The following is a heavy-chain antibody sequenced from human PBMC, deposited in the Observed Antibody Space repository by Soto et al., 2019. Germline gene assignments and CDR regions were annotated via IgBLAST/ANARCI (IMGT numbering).Heavy chain of an antibody. Sequence: PXGSLRLSCAASGFTVSSYWMHWVRQAPGKELVWVSRMNEDGGTTDYADSVKGRFTISRDNAKNTLYLQMNSLRVEDTAVYYCASDLSGRADVWGQGATVTVSS. V-gene: IGHV3-74*01. CDR1: GFTVSSYW. D-gene: IGHD3-10*01. CDR2: MNEDGGTT. J-gene: IGHJ6*02. CDR3: ASDLSGRADV.